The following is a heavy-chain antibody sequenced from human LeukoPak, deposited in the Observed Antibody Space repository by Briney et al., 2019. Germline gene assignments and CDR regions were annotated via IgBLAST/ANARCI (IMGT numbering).Heavy chain of an antibody. J-gene: IGHJ3*02. V-gene: IGHV4-61*02. Sequence: SQTLSLTCTVSGGSISSDSYYWTWIRQPAGKGLEWIGLIYTFGNTNYNPSLKSRVTISVDTSKNQFSLKLSSVTAADTAVYYCARGRPYSSGYYRAFDIWGQGTMVTVSS. CDR2: IYTFGNT. D-gene: IGHD3-22*01. CDR3: ARGRPYSSGYYRAFDI. CDR1: GGSISSDSYY.